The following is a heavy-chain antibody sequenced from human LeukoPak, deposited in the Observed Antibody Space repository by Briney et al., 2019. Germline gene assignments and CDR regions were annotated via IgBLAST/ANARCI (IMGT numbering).Heavy chain of an antibody. J-gene: IGHJ4*02. D-gene: IGHD6-13*01. Sequence: GGSLRLSCAASGFTFSSYAMSWVRQAPEKGLEWVSAISGSGGSTYYADSVKGRFTISRDNSKNTLYLQMNSLRAEDTAVYYCAREPVSSSCFDYWGQGTLVTVSS. V-gene: IGHV3-23*01. CDR3: AREPVSSSCFDY. CDR1: GFTFSSYA. CDR2: ISGSGGST.